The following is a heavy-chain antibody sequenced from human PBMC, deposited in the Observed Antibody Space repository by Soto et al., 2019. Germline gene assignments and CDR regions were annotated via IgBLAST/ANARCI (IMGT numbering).Heavy chain of an antibody. V-gene: IGHV3-11*01. Sequence: QVQLVESGGGLVKPGGSLRLSCAASGFAFSDPYMSWIRQAPGKELEWISYISSSGSTIYYADSVKGRFTISRDNAKKSLYLQMDSLTADDTAVYYCARGGASVTTPFDYWGQGTQVTVSS. CDR3: ARGGASVTTPFDY. CDR1: GFAFSDPY. D-gene: IGHD4-17*01. CDR2: ISSSGSTI. J-gene: IGHJ4*02.